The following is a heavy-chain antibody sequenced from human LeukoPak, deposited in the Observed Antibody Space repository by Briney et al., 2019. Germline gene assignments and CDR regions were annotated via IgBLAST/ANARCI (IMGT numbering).Heavy chain of an antibody. Sequence: PGGSLRLSCAASGFTVSSNYMSWVRQAPGKGLEWDSVIYSGGSTYYADSVKGRFTISRDNSKNTLYVQMNSLRAEDTAVYYCARLGGPSDTSGFLDYWGQGTLVTVSS. J-gene: IGHJ4*02. CDR2: IYSGGST. CDR3: ARLGGPSDTSGFLDY. V-gene: IGHV3-53*01. D-gene: IGHD3-22*01. CDR1: GFTVSSNY.